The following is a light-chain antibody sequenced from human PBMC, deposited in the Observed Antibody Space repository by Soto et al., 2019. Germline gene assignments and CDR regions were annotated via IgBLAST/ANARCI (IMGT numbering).Light chain of an antibody. CDR3: QQYGSSRWT. CDR2: GAS. Sequence: EIVLTQSPGTLSLSPGERVTLSCRASQSVSSNYLAWYQQNPGQASRLLIYGASSRATGIPDRFSGSGSGTDFTLTISRLEPEDFAVYYCQQYGSSRWTFGQGTKVEIK. CDR1: QSVSSNY. V-gene: IGKV3-20*01. J-gene: IGKJ1*01.